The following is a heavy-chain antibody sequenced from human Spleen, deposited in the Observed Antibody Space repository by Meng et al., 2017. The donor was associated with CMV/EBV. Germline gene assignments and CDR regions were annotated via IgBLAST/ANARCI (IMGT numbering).Heavy chain of an antibody. CDR3: ARLHYDYVWGSYDY. CDR2: INHSGST. Sequence: QVQLQQWGAGLLKPSETLSLTCAVYGGSFSGYYWSWIRQPPGKGLEWIGEINHSGSTNYNPSLKRRVTISVDTSKNQFSLKLSSVTAADTAVYYCARLHYDYVWGSYDYWGQGTLVTVSS. D-gene: IGHD3-16*01. CDR1: GGSFSGYY. J-gene: IGHJ4*02. V-gene: IGHV4-34*01.